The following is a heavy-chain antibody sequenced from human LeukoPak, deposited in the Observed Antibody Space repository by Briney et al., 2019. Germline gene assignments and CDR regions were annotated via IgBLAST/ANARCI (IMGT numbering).Heavy chain of an antibody. CDR2: INHSGST. Sequence: SETLSLTCAVYGGSFSGYYWSWIRQPPGKGLEWIGEINHSGSTNYNPSLKSRVTISVDTSKNQFSLKLSSVTAADTAVYYCARHQYGGYTDYWGQGTLVTVSS. CDR3: ARHQYGGYTDY. D-gene: IGHD5-12*01. CDR1: GGSFSGYY. J-gene: IGHJ4*02. V-gene: IGHV4-34*01.